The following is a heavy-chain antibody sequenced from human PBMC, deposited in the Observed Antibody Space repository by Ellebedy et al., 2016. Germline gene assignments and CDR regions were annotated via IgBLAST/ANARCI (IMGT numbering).Heavy chain of an antibody. D-gene: IGHD4-17*01. V-gene: IGHV3-23*01. CDR3: ARAATVTRRYFDY. CDR1: GFTFSSDA. CDR2: IGGSSGST. Sequence: GESLKISCAASGFTFSSDAMTWVRQAPGKGLEWVSVIGGSSGSTYYADSVKGRFTISRDNSKNTLYLQMNSLRAEDTAVYYCARAATVTRRYFDYWGQGTLVTVSS. J-gene: IGHJ4*02.